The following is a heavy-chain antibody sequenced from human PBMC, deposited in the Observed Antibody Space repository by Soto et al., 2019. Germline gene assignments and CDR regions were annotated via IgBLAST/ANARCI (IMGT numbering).Heavy chain of an antibody. CDR3: ARASIAAAGYYFDY. CDR1: GFTVSTNY. Sequence: EVQLVESGGGLIQPGGSLRLACAASGFTVSTNYMSWVRQAPVKGLEWVLVIYSGGSTYYADSVKDRFTIYRDNSKNTLYVQMNSLRAEDTAAYYCARASIAAAGYYFDYWGQGTLVTVSS. V-gene: IGHV3-53*01. J-gene: IGHJ4*02. CDR2: IYSGGST. D-gene: IGHD6-13*01.